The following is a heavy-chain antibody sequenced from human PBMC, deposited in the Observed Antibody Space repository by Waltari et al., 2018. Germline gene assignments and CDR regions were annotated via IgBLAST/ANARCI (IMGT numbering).Heavy chain of an antibody. CDR1: GGSISSGSYY. J-gene: IGHJ4*02. V-gene: IGHV4-61*02. Sequence: QVQLQESGPGLVKPSQTLSLTCTVSGGSISSGSYYWSWIRQPAGKGLEWIGRIYTSGSTNYNPSLKSRVTISVDTSKNQFSLKLSSVTAADTAVYYSARDRHSGSYLAYWGQGTLVTVSS. D-gene: IGHD1-26*01. CDR3: ARDRHSGSYLAY. CDR2: IYTSGST.